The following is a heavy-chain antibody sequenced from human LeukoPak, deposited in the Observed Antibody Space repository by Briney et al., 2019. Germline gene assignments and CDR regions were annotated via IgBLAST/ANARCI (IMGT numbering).Heavy chain of an antibody. J-gene: IGHJ4*02. CDR1: GFTFSSHS. V-gene: IGHV3-21*01. D-gene: IGHD6-19*01. CDR2: ISSGAAYI. Sequence: GGSLRLSCAASGFTFSSHSMIWVRQAPGKGLEWVSSISSGAAYIQYADSVKGRFTISRDNARNSVYLQMSSLTVEDTALYYCARGPVVVAGGMAFGWGQGTQVTVSS. CDR3: ARGPVVVAGGMAFG.